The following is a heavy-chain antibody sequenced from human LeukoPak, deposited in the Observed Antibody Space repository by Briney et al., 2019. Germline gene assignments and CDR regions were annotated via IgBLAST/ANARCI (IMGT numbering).Heavy chain of an antibody. Sequence: GGSLRLSCAASGFTFSSYAMSWVRQAPGKGLEWVSAISGSGGSTYYADSVKGRFTISRDNSKNTLYLQMDSLRAEDTAVYYCAKDWEGFDWFQGWFDPWGQGTLVTVSS. J-gene: IGHJ5*02. CDR2: ISGSGGST. CDR1: GFTFSSYA. V-gene: IGHV3-23*01. CDR3: AKDWEGFDWFQGWFDP. D-gene: IGHD3-9*01.